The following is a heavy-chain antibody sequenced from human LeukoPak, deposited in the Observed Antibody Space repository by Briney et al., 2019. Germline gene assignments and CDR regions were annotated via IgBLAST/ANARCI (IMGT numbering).Heavy chain of an antibody. D-gene: IGHD2-15*01. CDR3: VRESYCSGGSCYSGRAFDI. J-gene: IGHJ3*02. CDR2: IHSDGSST. CDR1: GFTFSSYW. Sequence: TGGALRLSCAASGFTFSSYWMHWVRQAPGKGLVWVSRIHSDGSSTNYADSVKGRFTISRDNAKNPLYLQMNSLRAEDTAVFYCVRESYCSGGSCYSGRAFDIWGQGTMVTVSS. V-gene: IGHV3-74*01.